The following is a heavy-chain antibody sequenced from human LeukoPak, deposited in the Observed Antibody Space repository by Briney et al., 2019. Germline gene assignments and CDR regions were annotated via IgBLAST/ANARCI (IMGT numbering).Heavy chain of an antibody. V-gene: IGHV3-49*03. Sequence: GGSLRLSCTTSGFTFSDYAMSWFRQAPGRGLEWVGFIRSKEFGGTPEYAASVKGRFTISRDDFKSIAYLQMNSLKTEDTAVYYCIKHYFDYWGQGNLVTVSS. CDR2: IRSKEFGGTP. J-gene: IGHJ4*02. CDR1: GFTFSDYA. CDR3: IKHYFDY.